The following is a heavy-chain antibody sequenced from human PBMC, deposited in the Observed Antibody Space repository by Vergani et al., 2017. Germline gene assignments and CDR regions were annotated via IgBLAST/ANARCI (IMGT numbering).Heavy chain of an antibody. Sequence: QMQLQESGPGLVKPSQTLSLTCTVSGDSINSPNYYWTWIRQPPGKGLEWIGYIFHDGSTYYDPSLKSRVIMSIDTSKNHFSLNMIFVTAADTAVYYCARCPVPEWFVPWGRGALLTDSS. CDR3: ARCPVPEWFVP. V-gene: IGHV4-30-4*01. J-gene: IGHJ5*02. D-gene: IGHD5/OR15-5a*01. CDR1: GDSINSPNYY. CDR2: IFHDGST.